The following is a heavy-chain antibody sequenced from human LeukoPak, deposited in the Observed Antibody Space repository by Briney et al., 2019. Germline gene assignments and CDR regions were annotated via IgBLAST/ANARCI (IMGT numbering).Heavy chain of an antibody. CDR2: INHSGST. CDR3: ARPIRAAAGTNWFDP. V-gene: IGHV4-34*01. Sequence: SETLSLTCAVYGGSFSGYYWSWIRQPPGKGLEWIGEINHSGSTNYNPSLKSRVTISVDTSKNQFSLKLSSVTAADTAVYYCARPIRAAAGTNWFDPWGQGTLVTVSS. CDR1: GGSFSGYY. D-gene: IGHD6-13*01. J-gene: IGHJ5*02.